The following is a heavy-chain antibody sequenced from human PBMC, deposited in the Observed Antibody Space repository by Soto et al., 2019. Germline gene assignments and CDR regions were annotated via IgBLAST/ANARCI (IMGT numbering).Heavy chain of an antibody. CDR1: GYTFTSYD. J-gene: IGHJ3*02. Sequence: ASVKVSCKASGYTFTSYDINWVRQATGQGLEWMGWMNPNSGNTGYAQKFQGRVTMTKDTSISTSYMELSSLRSEETAVYYCATRRHIVVVVAATPWGAFAIWGQGTMVTVSS. CDR2: MNPNSGNT. CDR3: ATRRHIVVVVAATPWGAFAI. V-gene: IGHV1-8*01. D-gene: IGHD2-15*01.